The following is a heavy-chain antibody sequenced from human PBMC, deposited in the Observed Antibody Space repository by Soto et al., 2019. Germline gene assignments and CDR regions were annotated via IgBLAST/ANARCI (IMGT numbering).Heavy chain of an antibody. Sequence: SETLSLTCTVSGGSISSSNYYWGWIRQPPGKGLEWIASISYSGSTYYSLSLKSRVTISVDTSKNQFSLKLSSVTAADTAVYYCARHRIGGWSLSYFDYWGQGTLVTVSS. CDR2: ISYSGST. D-gene: IGHD6-19*01. CDR3: ARHRIGGWSLSYFDY. J-gene: IGHJ4*02. CDR1: GGSISSSNYY. V-gene: IGHV4-39*01.